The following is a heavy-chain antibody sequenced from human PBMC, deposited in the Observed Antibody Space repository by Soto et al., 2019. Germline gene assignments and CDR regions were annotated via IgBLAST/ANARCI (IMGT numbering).Heavy chain of an antibody. CDR2: IDRSDSYT. CDR3: AGGGVRGVITRTRDYYGMDV. CDR1: GYSFTSYW. Sequence: GESLKISCKGSGYSFTSYWIIWVRQMPGKGLEWMGRIDRSDSYTHYSPSFQGHVTISADKSISTAYLQWSSLKASDTAMYYCAGGGVRGVITRTRDYYGMDVWGQGTTVTVSS. D-gene: IGHD3-10*01. J-gene: IGHJ6*02. V-gene: IGHV5-10-1*01.